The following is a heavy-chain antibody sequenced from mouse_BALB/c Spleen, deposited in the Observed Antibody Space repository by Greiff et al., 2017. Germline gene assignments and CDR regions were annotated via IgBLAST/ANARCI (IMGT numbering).Heavy chain of an antibody. D-gene: IGHD2-3*01. CDR2: IYPGNGDT. CDR1: GYTFTSYN. J-gene: IGHJ3*01. V-gene: IGHV1-12*01. Sequence: VQLQQPGAELVKPGASVKMSCKASGYTFTSYNMHWVKQTPGQGLEWIGAIYPGNGDTSYNQKFKGKATLTADKSSSTAYMQLSSLTSEDSAVYYCARGLYDGTGFAYWGQGTLVTVSA. CDR3: ARGLYDGTGFAY.